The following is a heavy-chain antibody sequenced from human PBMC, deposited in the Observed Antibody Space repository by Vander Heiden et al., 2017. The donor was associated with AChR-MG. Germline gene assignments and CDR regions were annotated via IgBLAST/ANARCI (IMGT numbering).Heavy chain of an antibody. J-gene: IGHJ4*02. CDR3: AKVGWADY. CDR1: GFIFSTYD. CDR2: ITGSGGYT. D-gene: IGHD3-16*01. Sequence: EVQLLESGGGLVQPGGSLRLSCAASGFIFSTYDMTWVRQAPGKGLEWVSSITGSGGYTSYADSVKGRFTISRDNSINTLYLHMNSLRAEDTAIYYCAKVGWADYWGQGTLVTVSS. V-gene: IGHV3-23*01.